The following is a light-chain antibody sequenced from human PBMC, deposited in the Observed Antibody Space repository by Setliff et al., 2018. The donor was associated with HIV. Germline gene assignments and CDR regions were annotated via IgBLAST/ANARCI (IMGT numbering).Light chain of an antibody. V-gene: IGLV2-14*03. CDR3: SSYTSAMTLV. CDR2: EVS. CDR1: GSDVGGYPY. J-gene: IGLJ3*02. Sequence: QSVLAQPASVSGSPGQSITISCTGTGSDVGGYPYVSWYQQHPGKTPKLIIYEVSNRPSGVSNRFSGSKSGNTASLTISGLQTEDEADYYCSSYTSAMTLVSGGGTKVTVL.